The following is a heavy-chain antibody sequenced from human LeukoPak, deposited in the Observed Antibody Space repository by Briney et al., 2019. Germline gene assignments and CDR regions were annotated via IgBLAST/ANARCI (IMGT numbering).Heavy chain of an antibody. CDR1: GFTFSSNW. CDR3: ARGTGSDSLYRWFDP. CDR2: IKPDGSEI. Sequence: PGGSLRLSCAASGFTFSSNWMNWVRQAPGKGLEWVANIKPDGSEIHYVDSVKGRFTISRENAKKSLYLQMNSLRAEDTAMYYCARGTGSDSLYRWFDPWGQGTLVTVSS. J-gene: IGHJ5*02. V-gene: IGHV3-7*01. D-gene: IGHD3/OR15-3a*01.